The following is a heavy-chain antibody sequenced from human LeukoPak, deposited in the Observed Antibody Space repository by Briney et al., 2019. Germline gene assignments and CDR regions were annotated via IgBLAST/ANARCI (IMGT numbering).Heavy chain of an antibody. V-gene: IGHV1-8*01. CDR1: RYTFTSYD. Sequence: ASVKVSCKASRYTFTSYDINWVRQATGQGLEWMGWMNPNSGNTGYAQKFQGRVTMTRNTSISTAYMELSSLRSEDTAVYYCARGRRITFGGVIYTFFDYWGQGTLVTVSS. CDR3: ARGRRITFGGVIYTFFDY. D-gene: IGHD3-16*02. J-gene: IGHJ4*02. CDR2: MNPNSGNT.